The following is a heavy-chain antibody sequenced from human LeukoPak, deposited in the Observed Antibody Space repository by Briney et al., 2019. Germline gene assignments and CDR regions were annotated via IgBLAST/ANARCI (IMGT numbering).Heavy chain of an antibody. CDR2: INHSGST. V-gene: IGHV4-34*01. CDR1: GGSISTYY. CDR3: ARECSSTSCARMNDAFDI. Sequence: SETLSLTCTVSGGSISTYYWSWIRQPPGKGLEWIGEINHSGSTNYNPSLKSRVTISVDTSKNQFSLKLSSVTAADTAVYYCARECSSTSCARMNDAFDIWGQGTMVTVSS. D-gene: IGHD2-2*01. J-gene: IGHJ3*02.